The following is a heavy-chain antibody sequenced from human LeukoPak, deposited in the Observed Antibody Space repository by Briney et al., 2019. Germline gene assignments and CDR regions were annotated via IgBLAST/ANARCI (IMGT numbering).Heavy chain of an antibody. D-gene: IGHD6-13*01. CDR3: ARATPLGYSSPGWFDP. CDR2: ISAYNGNT. Sequence: ASVKVSCKASGYTFTSYGISWVRQAPGQGLEWMGWISAYNGNTNYAQKLQGGVTMTTDTSTSTAYMELRSLRSDDTAVYYCARATPLGYSSPGWFDPWGQGTLVTVSS. V-gene: IGHV1-18*01. J-gene: IGHJ5*02. CDR1: GYTFTSYG.